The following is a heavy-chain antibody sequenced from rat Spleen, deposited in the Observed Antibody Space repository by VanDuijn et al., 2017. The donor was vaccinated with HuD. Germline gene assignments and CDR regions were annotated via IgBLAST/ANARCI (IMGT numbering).Heavy chain of an antibody. CDR2: INKDSSIL. V-gene: IGHV4-2*01. Sequence: EVKLVESGGGLVQPGRSLKLSCAASGFNFNDNWMGWVRQAPGKGLEWIGEINKDSSILSYAPSLKDKFTISRDNAQNTLYLQMSKLESEDTAIYYCAREQPPLAYWGQGVMVTVSS. CDR3: AREQPPLAY. J-gene: IGHJ2*01. D-gene: IGHD1-10*01. CDR1: GFNFNDNW.